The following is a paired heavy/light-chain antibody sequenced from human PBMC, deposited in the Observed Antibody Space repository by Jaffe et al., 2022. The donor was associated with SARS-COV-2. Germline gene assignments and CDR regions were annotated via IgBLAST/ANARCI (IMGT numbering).Light chain of an antibody. CDR3: QAWDSSTGV. Sequence: SYELTQPPSVSVSPGQTASITCSGDSLGNKYASWYQHKPGQSPVLVIYQDTKRPSGIPGRFSGSNSGNTATLTIRGTQALDEADYYCQAWDSSTGVFGTGTKVTVL. J-gene: IGLJ1*01. V-gene: IGLV3-1*01. CDR1: SLGNKY. CDR2: QDT.
Heavy chain of an antibody. CDR2: MNTDGSST. V-gene: IGHV3-74*01. D-gene: IGHD6-13*01. CDR3: ARWYGGSYGMDV. J-gene: IGHJ6*02. CDR1: GFTFSSYW. Sequence: EVQLVESGGGLVQPGGSLTLSCAASGFTFSSYWMHWVRQAPGKGLVWVSRMNTDGSSTSYADSVKGRFTISRDNAKNTLYLQVNSLRGEDTAVYYCARWYGGSYGMDVWGQGTTVTVSS.